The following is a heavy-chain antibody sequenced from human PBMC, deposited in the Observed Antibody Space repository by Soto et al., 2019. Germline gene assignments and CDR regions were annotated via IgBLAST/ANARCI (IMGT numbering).Heavy chain of an antibody. CDR2: IDPSDSYT. Sequence: GESLKISCKGSGYSFTSYWISWVRQMPGKGLEWMGRIDPSDSYTNYSPSFQGHVTISADKSISTAYLQWSSLKASDTAMYYCASPGREGTENYSYSGVEGGGQGTRLT. V-gene: IGHV5-10-1*01. J-gene: IGHJ6*02. D-gene: IGHD3-10*01. CDR1: GYSFTSYW. CDR3: ASPGREGTENYSYSGVEG.